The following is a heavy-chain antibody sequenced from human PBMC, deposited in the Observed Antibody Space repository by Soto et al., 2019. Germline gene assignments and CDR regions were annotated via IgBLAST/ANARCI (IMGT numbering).Heavy chain of an antibody. V-gene: IGHV3-30*18. CDR2: ISYDGSNK. CDR1: GFTFSGYG. Sequence: GGSLRLSCAASGFTFSGYGMHWVRQAPGKGLEWVAVISYDGSNKYYADSVKGRFTISRDNARNSLYLQMNSLRAEDTAVYYCAKHAAAAAPDYWGQRTLVTVSS. J-gene: IGHJ4*02. D-gene: IGHD6-13*01. CDR3: AKHAAAAAPDY.